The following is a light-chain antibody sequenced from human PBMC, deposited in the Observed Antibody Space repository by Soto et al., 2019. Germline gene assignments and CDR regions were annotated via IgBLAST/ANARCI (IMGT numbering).Light chain of an antibody. V-gene: IGLV2-14*01. Sequence: QSVLTQPASVSGSPGQSITISCTGTSSDVGGYNYVSWYQQHPGKAPKLMIYEVSNRPSGVSNRFSGSKSGNTASLTISGLQAEDEADSYCSSYTSSSTWVFGGGTKVTVL. CDR2: EVS. CDR3: SSYTSSSTWV. CDR1: SSDVGGYNY. J-gene: IGLJ3*02.